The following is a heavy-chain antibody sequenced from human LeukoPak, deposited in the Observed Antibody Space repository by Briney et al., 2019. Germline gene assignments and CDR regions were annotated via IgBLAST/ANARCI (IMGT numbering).Heavy chain of an antibody. Sequence: GGSLRLSCAASGFTLRDSYMSWIRQAPGKGLEWISYMSSTGNTIYYAESVKGRFTVSRDSANNSMSLQMTSLRAEDSAVYYCARSSSYFTYFDLWGRDTLVTVSS. D-gene: IGHD2/OR15-2a*01. V-gene: IGHV3-11*04. J-gene: IGHJ2*01. CDR2: MSSTGNTI. CDR1: GFTLRDSY. CDR3: ARSSSYFTYFDL.